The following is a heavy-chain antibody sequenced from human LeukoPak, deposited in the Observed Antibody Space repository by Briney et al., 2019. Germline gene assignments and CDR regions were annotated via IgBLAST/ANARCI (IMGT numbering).Heavy chain of an antibody. V-gene: IGHV3-23*01. Sequence: GGSLRLSCAASGFTFSSYAMSWVRQAPGRGLEWVSAISGSGGGTYYADSVKGRFTISRDNAKNSLYLQINSLRAEDTAVYYCARSSYSSSSSVWGQGTMVTVSS. J-gene: IGHJ3*01. D-gene: IGHD6-6*01. CDR2: ISGSGGGT. CDR1: GFTFSSYA. CDR3: ARSSYSSSSSV.